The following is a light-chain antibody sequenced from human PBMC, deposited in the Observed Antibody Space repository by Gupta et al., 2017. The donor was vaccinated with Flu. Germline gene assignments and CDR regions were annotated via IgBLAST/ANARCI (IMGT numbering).Light chain of an antibody. J-gene: IGLJ3*02. CDR1: ILSERY. CDR3: QASDGAATGV. Sequence: YQLTQPPSVSVAPGQTASLSCSGDILSERYVYWYQQKSGQAPVLVIYKDSKRASEIPERFSGSSSGTTATLTISGAQAEDEADYYCQASDGAATGVFGGGTRLTAL. V-gene: IGLV3-25*03. CDR2: KDS.